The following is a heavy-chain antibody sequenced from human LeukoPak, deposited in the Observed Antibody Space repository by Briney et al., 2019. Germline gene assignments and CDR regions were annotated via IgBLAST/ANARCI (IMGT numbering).Heavy chain of an antibody. Sequence: GASVKVSCKASGYTFTSYGISWVRQAPGQGLEWMGWISAYNGNTNYAQKFQGRVTMTEDTSTDTAYMELSSLRSEDTAVYYCATSAGGNYYDSSGYDYWGQGTLVTVSS. CDR3: ATSAGGNYYDSSGYDY. J-gene: IGHJ4*02. CDR2: ISAYNGNT. CDR1: GYTFTSYG. D-gene: IGHD3-22*01. V-gene: IGHV1-18*01.